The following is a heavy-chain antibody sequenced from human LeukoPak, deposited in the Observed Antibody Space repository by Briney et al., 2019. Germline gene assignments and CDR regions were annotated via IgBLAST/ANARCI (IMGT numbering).Heavy chain of an antibody. CDR3: ARDLVRGQKWFDP. J-gene: IGHJ5*02. CDR2: IYYSGST. D-gene: IGHD3-10*01. Sequence: SQTLSLTCTVSGGSISSGDYYWSWIRQPPGKGLEWIGYIYYSGSTYYNPSLKSRVTISVDTSKNQFSLKLSSVTAADTAVYYCARDLVRGQKWFDPWGQGTLVTVSS. V-gene: IGHV4-30-4*01. CDR1: GGSISSGDYY.